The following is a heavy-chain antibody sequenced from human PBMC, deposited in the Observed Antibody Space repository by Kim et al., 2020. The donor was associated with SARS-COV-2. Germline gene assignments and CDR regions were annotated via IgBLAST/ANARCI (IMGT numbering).Heavy chain of an antibody. Sequence: SETLSLTCTVSGYSISSGYYWGWIRQPPGKGLEWIGSIYHSGSTYYNPSLKSRVTISVDTSKNQFSLKLSSVTAADTAMYYCVRGICSSTSCYWGKYYYYYGMDVWGQGTTVTVSS. CDR3: VRGICSSTSCYWGKYYYYYGMDV. CDR1: GYSISSGYY. D-gene: IGHD2-2*01. CDR2: IYHSGST. V-gene: IGHV4-38-2*02. J-gene: IGHJ6*02.